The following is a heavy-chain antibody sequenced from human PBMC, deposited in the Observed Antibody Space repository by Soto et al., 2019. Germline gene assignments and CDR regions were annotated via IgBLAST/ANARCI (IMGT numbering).Heavy chain of an antibody. CDR2: IKSKTDGGTT. CDR3: TTDPSVRWGGYYYGMDV. CDR1: GFTFSNAW. D-gene: IGHD4-17*01. Sequence: PGGSLRLSCAASGFTFSNAWMSWVRQAPGKGLEWVGRIKSKTDGGTTDYAAPVKGRFTISRDDSKNTLYLQMNSLKTEDTAVYYCTTDPSVRWGGYYYGMDVWGQGTTVTVSS. V-gene: IGHV3-15*01. J-gene: IGHJ6*02.